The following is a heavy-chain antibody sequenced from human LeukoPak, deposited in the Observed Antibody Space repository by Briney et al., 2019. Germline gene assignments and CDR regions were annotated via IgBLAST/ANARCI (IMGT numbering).Heavy chain of an antibody. V-gene: IGHV4-39*07. D-gene: IGHD3-22*01. CDR3: ARGGWNKFDY. CDR1: GGSISSSSYY. J-gene: IGHJ4*02. CDR2: TYYSGST. Sequence: PSETLSLTCTVSGGSISSSSYYWGWIRQPPGKGLEWIGSTYYSGSTYYNPSLKSRVTISVDTSKNQFSLKLSSVTAADTAVYYCARGGWNKFDYWGQGTLVTVSS.